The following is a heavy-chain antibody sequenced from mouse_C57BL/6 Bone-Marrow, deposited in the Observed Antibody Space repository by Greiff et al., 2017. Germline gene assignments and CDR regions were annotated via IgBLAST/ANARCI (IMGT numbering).Heavy chain of an antibody. CDR3: TSITTVAYYAMDY. Sequence: VQLQQSGAELVRPGASVKLSCTASGFNIKDDYMHWVKQRPEQGLEWIGWIDPENGDTEYASKFQGKATITADTPSNTAYLQLSSLTSEDTAVYYCTSITTVAYYAMDYWGQGTSVTVSS. CDR2: IDPENGDT. CDR1: GFNIKDDY. J-gene: IGHJ4*01. V-gene: IGHV14-4*01. D-gene: IGHD1-1*01.